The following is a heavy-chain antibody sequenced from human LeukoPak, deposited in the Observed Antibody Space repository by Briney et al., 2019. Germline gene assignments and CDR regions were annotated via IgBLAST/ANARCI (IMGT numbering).Heavy chain of an antibody. CDR1: GFTFSGYA. D-gene: IGHD3-22*01. CDR3: AKDGLYYDGSAHVYYFDY. J-gene: IGHJ4*02. CDR2: ITGSGDST. Sequence: GGSLRLSCAASGFTFSGYAMTWVRQAPGKGLEWVSSITGSGDSTYYIDSVKGRFTISRDNSKNILYLQMNSLRGEDTALYYCAKDGLYYDGSAHVYYFDYWGQGTLVAVSS. V-gene: IGHV3-23*01.